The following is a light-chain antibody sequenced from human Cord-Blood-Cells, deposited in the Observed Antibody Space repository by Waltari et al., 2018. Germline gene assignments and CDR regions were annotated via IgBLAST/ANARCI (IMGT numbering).Light chain of an antibody. CDR2: EGS. Sequence: QSALTQPASVSGSPGQSITISCTGTSSDVGSYNLVSWYQKHPGKAPKLMIYEGSKRPSAVSNRFSGSKSGNTASLTISGLQAEDEADYYCCSYAGSSTWVFGGGTKLTVL. CDR3: CSYAGSSTWV. J-gene: IGLJ3*02. V-gene: IGLV2-23*01. CDR1: SSDVGSYNL.